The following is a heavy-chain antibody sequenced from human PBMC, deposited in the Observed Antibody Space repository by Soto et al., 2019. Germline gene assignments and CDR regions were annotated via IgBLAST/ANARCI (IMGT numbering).Heavy chain of an antibody. CDR2: IYYSGST. CDR1: GGSVSSGSYY. Sequence: SETLSLTCTVSGGSVSSGSYYWSWIRQPPGKGLEWIGYIYYSGSTNYNPSLKSRVTISVDTSKNQFSLKLSSVTAADTAVYYCATGKSGSYWYYFDYWGQGTLVTVSS. V-gene: IGHV4-61*01. D-gene: IGHD1-26*01. CDR3: ATGKSGSYWYYFDY. J-gene: IGHJ4*02.